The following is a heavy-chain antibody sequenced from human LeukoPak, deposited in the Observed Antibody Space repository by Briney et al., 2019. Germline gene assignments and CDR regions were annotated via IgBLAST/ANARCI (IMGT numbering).Heavy chain of an antibody. D-gene: IGHD2-2*01. CDR3: AKDLGYCSSTSCNLPVSDY. J-gene: IGHJ4*02. CDR2: ISGSGGST. V-gene: IGHV3-23*01. Sequence: PGGSLRLSCAASGFTFSSYAMSWVRQAPGKGLEWVSAISGSGGSTYYADSVKGRFTISRDNSKNTLYLQMNSLRAEDTAVYYCAKDLGYCSSTSCNLPVSDYWGQGTLVTVSS. CDR1: GFTFSSYA.